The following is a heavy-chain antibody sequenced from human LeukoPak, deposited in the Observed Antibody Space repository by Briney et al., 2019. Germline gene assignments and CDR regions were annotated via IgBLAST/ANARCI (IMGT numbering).Heavy chain of an antibody. CDR1: GVSISSDY. J-gene: IGHJ2*01. V-gene: IGHV4-59*01. CDR2: ISYTETT. Sequence: SETLSLTCTVSGVSISSDYWSWIRQPPEKGLEFLAYISYTETTNYNPSLKSRATISIDTSKNQFSLKLNSVTAADTAIYYCARLGKLDFMTYHYFHLWGRGTLVTVSS. D-gene: IGHD1-1*01. CDR3: ARLGKLDFMTYHYFHL.